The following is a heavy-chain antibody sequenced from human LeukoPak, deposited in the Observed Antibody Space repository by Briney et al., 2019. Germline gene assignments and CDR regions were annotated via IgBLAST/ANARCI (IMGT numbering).Heavy chain of an antibody. CDR3: ARDSSGYYGADY. J-gene: IGHJ4*02. V-gene: IGHV4-39*02. D-gene: IGHD3-22*01. CDR1: GGSISSSSYY. CDR2: IYYSGST. Sequence: TSETLSLTCTVSGGSISSSSYYWGWIRQPPGKGLEWIGSIYYSGSTYYNPSLKSRVTISVDTSKNQFSLKLSSVTAADTAVYYCARDSSGYYGADYWGQGTLVTVSS.